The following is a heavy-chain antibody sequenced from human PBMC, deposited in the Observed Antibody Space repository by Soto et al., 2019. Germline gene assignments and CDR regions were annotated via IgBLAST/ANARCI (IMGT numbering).Heavy chain of an antibody. D-gene: IGHD2-15*01. J-gene: IGHJ1*01. CDR1: GYTFTSYG. Sequence: ASVKVSCKTSGYTFTSYGITWVRQAPGQGLEWMGWITTDKGKTTYAQKFQGRVTMTTDTSTSTAYMELRSLRSDDTAVYYCSCDCSGYKREYFQYWGQGTLVTVSS. CDR3: SCDCSGYKREYFQY. CDR2: ITTDKGKT. V-gene: IGHV1-18*01.